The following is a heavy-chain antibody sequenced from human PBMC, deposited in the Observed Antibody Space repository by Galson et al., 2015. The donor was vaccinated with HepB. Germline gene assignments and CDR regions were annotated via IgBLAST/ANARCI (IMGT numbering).Heavy chain of an antibody. Sequence: SLRLSCAASGFTFSSYGMHWVRQAPGKGLEWVAVIWYDGSNKYYADSVKGRFTISRDNSKNTLYLQMNSLRAEDTAVYYCAREYVVGATTGYYYYGMDVWGQGTTVTVSS. J-gene: IGHJ6*02. CDR1: GFTFSSYG. CDR3: AREYVVGATTGYYYYGMDV. D-gene: IGHD1-26*01. V-gene: IGHV3-33*01. CDR2: IWYDGSNK.